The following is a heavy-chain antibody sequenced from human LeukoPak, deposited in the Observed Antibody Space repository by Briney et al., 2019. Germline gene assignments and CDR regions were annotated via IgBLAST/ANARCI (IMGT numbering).Heavy chain of an antibody. CDR1: ALTFSNYP. V-gene: IGHV3-23*01. D-gene: IGHD3-16*01. J-gene: IGHJ4*02. Sequence: PGGSLRLACAPAALTFSNYPIGCVRQAPGREQDWGATRGGGDGTYSAEYVRGRFTISRDESKSTLYLQMSNLRAEDTAIYYCAKDLRGRLLRYFDYWGRGTLVTVSS. CDR3: AKDLRGRLLRYFDY. CDR2: TRGGGDGT.